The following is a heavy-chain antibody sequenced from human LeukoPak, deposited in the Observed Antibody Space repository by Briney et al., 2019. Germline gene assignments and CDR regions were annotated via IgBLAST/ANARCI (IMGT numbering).Heavy chain of an antibody. V-gene: IGHV3-9*01. J-gene: IGHJ4*02. D-gene: IGHD7-27*01. CDR3: ARRVGTGCFDY. CDR2: ISWNSKNI. Sequence: GGSLRLSCVASGFTFDDYAIHWVRQTPGKGLEWVSGISWNSKNIVYADSVKGRFTISRDNAKNSLYLQMNSLRAEDTALYYCARRVGTGCFDYWGQGTPVTVSS. CDR1: GFTFDDYA.